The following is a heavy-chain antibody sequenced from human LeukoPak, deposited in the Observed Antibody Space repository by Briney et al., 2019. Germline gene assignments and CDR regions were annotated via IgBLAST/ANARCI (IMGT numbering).Heavy chain of an antibody. V-gene: IGHV4-39*07. D-gene: IGHD3-10*01. CDR2: FYYSGST. Sequence: PSETLSLTCTVSGGSISSSSYYWGWIRQPPGKGLEWIGSFYYSGSTYYNPSLKSRVTISEDTSKNQFSLKLSSVTAADTAVYYCARDLSMVRGVRGGWFDPWGQGTLVTVSS. J-gene: IGHJ5*02. CDR3: ARDLSMVRGVRGGWFDP. CDR1: GGSISSSSYY.